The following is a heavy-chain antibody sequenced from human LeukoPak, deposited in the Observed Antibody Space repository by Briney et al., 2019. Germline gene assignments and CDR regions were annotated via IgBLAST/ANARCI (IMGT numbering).Heavy chain of an antibody. V-gene: IGHV3-30*14. Sequence: PGGSLRLSCAASGFTFSTYAMHWVRQAPGKGLEWVAVISYDGSSKYYADSVKGRFSISRDNSKNTVYLEMNSLRGEDTAIYYCTRDLREHGVFDIWGQGTMVTVSS. J-gene: IGHJ3*02. CDR1: GFTFSTYA. CDR2: ISYDGSSK. CDR3: TRDLREHGVFDI.